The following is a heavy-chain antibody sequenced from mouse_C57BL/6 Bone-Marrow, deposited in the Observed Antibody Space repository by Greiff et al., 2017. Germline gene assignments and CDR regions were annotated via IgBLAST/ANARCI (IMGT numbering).Heavy chain of an antibody. J-gene: IGHJ2*01. CDR3: ARRDYYGSSLFDY. V-gene: IGHV14-3*01. Sequence: VQLQQSVAELVRPGASVKLSCTASGFNIKNTYMHWVKQRPEQGLEWIGRIDPANGNTKYAPKFQGKATITADTSSNTAYLQLSSLTSDDTAIYYCARRDYYGSSLFDYWGQGTTLTVSS. CDR2: IDPANGNT. D-gene: IGHD1-1*01. CDR1: GFNIKNTY.